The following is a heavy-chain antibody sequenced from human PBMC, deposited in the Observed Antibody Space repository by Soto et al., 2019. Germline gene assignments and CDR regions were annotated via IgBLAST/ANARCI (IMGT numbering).Heavy chain of an antibody. D-gene: IGHD3-3*01. Sequence: SETLSLPCSVSGGYLTSHYWTWIRQPTGKGLEWIGYIYSTGSTIYNPSLKSRVAISQDTSKNQFSLTLTSVTALDTAVYYCARVVSYSFDSWSGCRFVFDYWGQGTLVT. V-gene: IGHV4-59*11. J-gene: IGHJ4*02. CDR3: ARVVSYSFDSWSGCRFVFDY. CDR1: GGYLTSHY. CDR2: IYSTGST.